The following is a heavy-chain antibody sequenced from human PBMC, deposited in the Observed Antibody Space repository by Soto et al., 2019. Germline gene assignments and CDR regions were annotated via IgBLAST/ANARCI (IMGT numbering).Heavy chain of an antibody. V-gene: IGHV1-8*01. CDR1: GYTFTSYD. Sequence: GGSVKGCCKASGYTFTSYDINWVRQATGQGLEWMGWMNPNSGNTGYAQKFQGRVTMTRNTSISTAYMELSSLRSEDTAVYYCARGVRGCSGGSCYSYFFDYWGQGTLVTVSS. CDR3: ARGVRGCSGGSCYSYFFDY. D-gene: IGHD2-15*01. J-gene: IGHJ4*02. CDR2: MNPNSGNT.